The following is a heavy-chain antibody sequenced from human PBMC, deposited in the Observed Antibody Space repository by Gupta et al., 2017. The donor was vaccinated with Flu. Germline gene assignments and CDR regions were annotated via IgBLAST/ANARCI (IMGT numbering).Heavy chain of an antibody. CDR3: AREGRGGYYGLDV. Sequence: EVQLVESGGGLVQPGGSLRLSCATSGFTVSSNDLSWVRQPPGKGLEWVSIFYSGGTAYYADSVEGRFTLSRDNSKNTMYFQMNTLRAEDTAVYYCAREGRGGYYGLDVWGQGTTVTVSS. CDR1: GFTVSSND. CDR2: FYSGGTA. J-gene: IGHJ6*02. V-gene: IGHV3-66*01.